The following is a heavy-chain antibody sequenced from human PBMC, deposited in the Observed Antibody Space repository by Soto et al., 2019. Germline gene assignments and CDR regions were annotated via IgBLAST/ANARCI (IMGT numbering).Heavy chain of an antibody. CDR1: GGTFSSYA. Sequence: SVKVSCKASGGTFSSYAISWVRQAPGQGLEWMGGIIPIFGTANYAQKFQGRVTITADKSTSTAYMELSSLRSEDTAVYYCARDPYCGGDCASDGMDVWGQGTTVTV. J-gene: IGHJ6*02. V-gene: IGHV1-69*06. D-gene: IGHD2-21*02. CDR2: IIPIFGTA. CDR3: ARDPYCGGDCASDGMDV.